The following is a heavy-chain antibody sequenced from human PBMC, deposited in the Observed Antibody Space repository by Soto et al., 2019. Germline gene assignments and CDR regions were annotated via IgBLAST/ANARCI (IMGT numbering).Heavy chain of an antibody. Sequence: ASVKVSCKASGYTFTSYGISWVRQAPGQGLEWMGWISAYNGNTNYAQKLQGRVTMTTDTSTSTAYMELRSLRSDDTAVYYCALLGFFVSDYDFWSGSSGFDYWGQGTLVTVSS. CDR2: ISAYNGNT. V-gene: IGHV1-18*01. J-gene: IGHJ4*02. CDR3: ALLGFFVSDYDFWSGSSGFDY. D-gene: IGHD3-3*01. CDR1: GYTFTSYG.